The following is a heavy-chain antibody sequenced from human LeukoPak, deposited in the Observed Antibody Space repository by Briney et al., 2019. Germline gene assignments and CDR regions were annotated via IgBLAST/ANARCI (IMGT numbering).Heavy chain of an antibody. D-gene: IGHD2-2*01. CDR2: ITSDGSST. J-gene: IGHJ4*02. CDR1: GFTFSSTW. CDR3: ARDWYHAIDY. Sequence: GGSLRLSCAASGFTFSSTWMHWVRQPPGKGLVWVARITSDGSSTTYAESVKGRFTISRDNAKNTLYLQMSSLRAEDTAVYYCARDWYHAIDYWGQGTLVTVSS. V-gene: IGHV3-74*03.